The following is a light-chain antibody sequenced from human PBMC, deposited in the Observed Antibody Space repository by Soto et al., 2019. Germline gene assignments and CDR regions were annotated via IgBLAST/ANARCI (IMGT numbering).Light chain of an antibody. V-gene: IGLV1-40*01. J-gene: IGLJ1*01. CDR3: QSYDSSLNEV. Sequence: QSVLTQPPSVSGAPGRRVTISCTGSGSNIGAGFDVHWYQQLPGTAPKLLIYGDKNRPSGVPDRFSGSKSGTSASLAITGLQAEDEADYYCQSYDSSLNEVFGTGTKVTVL. CDR2: GDK. CDR1: GSNIGAGFD.